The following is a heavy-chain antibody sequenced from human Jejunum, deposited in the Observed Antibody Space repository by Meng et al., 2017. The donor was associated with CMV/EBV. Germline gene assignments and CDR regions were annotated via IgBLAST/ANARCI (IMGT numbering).Heavy chain of an antibody. J-gene: IGHJ5*02. CDR2: INQDGSKI. Sequence: SWVASGFIFSNYYMSWVRQAPGKGLEWVANINQDGSKIFYMGSVKGRFTISRDNAKNSLYLQMNSLRAEDTAVYYCARGSGFLIDAWGQGTLVTVSS. V-gene: IGHV3-7*01. CDR3: ARGSGFLIDA. CDR1: GFIFSNYY. D-gene: IGHD3-3*01.